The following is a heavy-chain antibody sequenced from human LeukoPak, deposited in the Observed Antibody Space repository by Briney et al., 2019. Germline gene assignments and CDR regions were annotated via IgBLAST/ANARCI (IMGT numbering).Heavy chain of an antibody. CDR2: IRYDGSNK. Sequence: GGSLRLSCAASGFTFSSYGMHWVRQAPGKGLEWVAFIRYDGSNKYYADSVKGRFTISRDNSKNTLYLQMNSLRAEDTAVYYCAREYGDYLGVRAFDIWGQGTMVTVSS. CDR1: GFTFSSYG. CDR3: AREYGDYLGVRAFDI. D-gene: IGHD4-17*01. V-gene: IGHV3-30*02. J-gene: IGHJ3*02.